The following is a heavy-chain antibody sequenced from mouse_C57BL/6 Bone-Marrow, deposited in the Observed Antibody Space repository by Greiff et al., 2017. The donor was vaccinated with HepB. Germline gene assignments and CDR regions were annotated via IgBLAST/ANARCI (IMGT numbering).Heavy chain of an antibody. CDR3: ATYYDPAWFAY. D-gene: IGHD2-10*01. CDR2: IDPSDSYT. J-gene: IGHJ3*01. Sequence: QVQLQQPGAELVKPGASVKLSCKASGYTFTSCWMQWVKQRPGQGLEWIGEIDPSDSYTNYNQKFKGKATLTVDTSSSTAYMQLSSLTSEDSAVYYCATYYDPAWFAYWGQGTLVTVSA. CDR1: GYTFTSCW. V-gene: IGHV1-50*01.